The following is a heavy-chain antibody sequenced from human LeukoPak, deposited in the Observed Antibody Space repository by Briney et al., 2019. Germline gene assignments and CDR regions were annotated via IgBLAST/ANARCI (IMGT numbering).Heavy chain of an antibody. D-gene: IGHD4-17*01. Sequence: SETLSLTCTVSGGSISSYYWSWIRQPPGKGLEWIGYIYYSGSINYNPSLKSRVTISVDTSKNQFSLKLSSVTAADTAVYYCARADYGDPSYYFDYWGQGTLVTVSP. CDR2: IYYSGSI. CDR3: ARADYGDPSYYFDY. J-gene: IGHJ4*02. V-gene: IGHV4-59*01. CDR1: GGSISSYY.